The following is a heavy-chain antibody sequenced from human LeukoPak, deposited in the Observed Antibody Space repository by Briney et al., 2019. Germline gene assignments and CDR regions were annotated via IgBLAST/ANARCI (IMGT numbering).Heavy chain of an antibody. J-gene: IGHJ4*02. CDR1: GFTFSSYE. D-gene: IGHD3-22*01. CDR3: ASLPPVTYYYDSSGYYSGD. Sequence: GGSLRLSCAASGFTFSSYEMNWVRQAPGKGLEWVSYISSSGSTIYYADSVKGRFTISRDNAKNSLYLQMTSLRAEDTAVYYCASLPPVTYYYDSSGYYSGDWGQGTLVTVSS. V-gene: IGHV3-48*03. CDR2: ISSSGSTI.